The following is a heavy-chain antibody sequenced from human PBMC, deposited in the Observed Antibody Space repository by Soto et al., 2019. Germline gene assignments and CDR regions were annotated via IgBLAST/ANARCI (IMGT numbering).Heavy chain of an antibody. CDR2: LSGGGSTT. Sequence: VQFLESGGCFVQPGESLRLSCAASGFTFSLSAMSWVRQAPGRGLDWVSSLSGGGSTTDYADSVKGRFTISRDNSKNTVHLQRNSLRAEDTAVYYCAKGPEYDILTGCDYWGQGALVTVSS. CDR3: AKGPEYDILTGCDY. CDR1: GFTFSLSA. D-gene: IGHD3-9*01. J-gene: IGHJ4*02. V-gene: IGHV3-23*01.